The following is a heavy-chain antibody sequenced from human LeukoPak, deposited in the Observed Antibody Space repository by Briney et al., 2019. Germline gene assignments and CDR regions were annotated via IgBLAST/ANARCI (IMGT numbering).Heavy chain of an antibody. Sequence: SETLSLTCIVSGGSISNYFWSWIRQPAGKGLEWIGRIFTTGSTDYNPSLKSRVIMSVDTSKNQFSLKLTSVTAADTAVYYCARESRDYDGSGFYHDYWGQGTLVTVSS. J-gene: IGHJ4*02. D-gene: IGHD3-22*01. CDR1: GGSISNYF. CDR3: ARESRDYDGSGFYHDY. CDR2: IFTTGST. V-gene: IGHV4-4*07.